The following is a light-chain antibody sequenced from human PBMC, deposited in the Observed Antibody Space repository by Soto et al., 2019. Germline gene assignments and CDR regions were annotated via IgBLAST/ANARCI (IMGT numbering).Light chain of an antibody. CDR2: EVS. CDR1: NSDVGGYNY. CDR3: SSYTSSTTLYV. V-gene: IGLV2-14*01. Sequence: QSVLTQPASVSGSPGQSITISCTGTNSDVGGYNYVSWYQQHPGKAPKLMIYEVSHRPSGVSNRFSGSKSGNTASLTISGLQAEDEADYYCSSYTSSTTLYVFGTGTKVTVL. J-gene: IGLJ1*01.